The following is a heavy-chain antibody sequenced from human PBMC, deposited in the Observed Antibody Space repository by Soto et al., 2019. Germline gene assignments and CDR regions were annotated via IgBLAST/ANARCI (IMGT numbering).Heavy chain of an antibody. Sequence: QVQLVQSGAEVKKPGAAVTVSCKASGFAFSEYRFSWVRQAPGQGLEWMAWVSLYNGDINYALKFQGRVTMTTDTSTETVYMEMRSLRSDDTAVYYCARYPYVKDAFDLWGQGTMVSVSS. CDR2: VSLYNGDI. D-gene: IGHD1-1*01. J-gene: IGHJ3*01. V-gene: IGHV1-18*01. CDR1: GFAFSEYR. CDR3: ARYPYVKDAFDL.